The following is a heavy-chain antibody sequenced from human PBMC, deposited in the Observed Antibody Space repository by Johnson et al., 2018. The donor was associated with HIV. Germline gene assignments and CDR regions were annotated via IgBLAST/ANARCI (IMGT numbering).Heavy chain of an antibody. J-gene: IGHJ3*02. CDR3: AKSPRFTIFGSDAFDI. Sequence: VQLVESGGVVVQPGGSLRLSCAVSGFAFDDYAMHWVRQAPGKGLEWVSLISWDGNSTYYGDSVKGRFTISRDNSKNPLYLQMNSLRAEDTAVYYCAKSPRFTIFGSDAFDIWGQGTMVTVSS. V-gene: IGHV3-43D*03. D-gene: IGHD3-3*01. CDR1: GFAFDDYA. CDR2: ISWDGNST.